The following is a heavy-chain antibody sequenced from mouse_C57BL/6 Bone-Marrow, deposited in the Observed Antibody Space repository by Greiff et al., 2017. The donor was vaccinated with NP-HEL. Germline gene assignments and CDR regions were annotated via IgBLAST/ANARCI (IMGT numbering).Heavy chain of an antibody. CDR2: IYPGSGST. CDR3: ARLIYYYGSIFDY. Sequence: QVQLQQPGAELVKPGASVKMSCKASGYTFTSYWITWVKQRPGHGLEWIGDIYPGSGSTNYNEKFKSKATLTVDTSSSTAYMQLSSLTSEDSAVYYGARLIYYYGSIFDYWGQGTTLTVSS. V-gene: IGHV1-55*01. CDR1: GYTFTSYW. D-gene: IGHD1-1*01. J-gene: IGHJ2*01.